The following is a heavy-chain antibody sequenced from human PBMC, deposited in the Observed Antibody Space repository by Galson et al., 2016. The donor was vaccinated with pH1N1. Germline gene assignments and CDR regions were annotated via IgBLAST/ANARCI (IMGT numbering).Heavy chain of an antibody. J-gene: IGHJ4*02. CDR3: VREYCSGGACFPFFDF. CDR2: IKEDGSER. D-gene: IGHD2-15*01. V-gene: IGHV3-7*01. CDR1: GFSFSTYW. Sequence: SLRLSCAASGFSFSTYWMNWVRQAPGKGLEWVANIKEDGSERFYVDSVRGRFTVSRDNADNVLYLQMNSLRPEDTAVYYCVREYCSGGACFPFFDFRGQGTLATVSS.